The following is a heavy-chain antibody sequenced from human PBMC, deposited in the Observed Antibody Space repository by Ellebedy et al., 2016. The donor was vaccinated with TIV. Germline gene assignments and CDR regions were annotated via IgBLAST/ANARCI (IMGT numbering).Heavy chain of an antibody. CDR2: ISGYNGNT. J-gene: IGHJ5*02. CDR3: ARGAGSSSYAKYNWFDP. D-gene: IGHD6-13*01. V-gene: IGHV1-18*01. CDR1: GYTFSSYS. Sequence: AASVKVSCKASGYTFSSYSISWVRQAPGQGLEWMGWISGYNGNTEYSQKVQGRVTMTTDTSTSTAYMELSRLRSDDTAVYYCARGAGSSSYAKYNWFDPWGQGTLVTVSS.